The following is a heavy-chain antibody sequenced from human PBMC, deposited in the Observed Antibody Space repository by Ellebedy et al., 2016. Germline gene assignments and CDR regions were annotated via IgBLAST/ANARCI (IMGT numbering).Heavy chain of an antibody. CDR2: MYYRGST. Sequence: SETLSLTXAVYGGSFSSYYWDWIRQPPGKGLEWIGSMYYRGSTNYNPSLKSRVTISVDTSKNQFSLKLTSVTAADTAVYYCASRPNWYFDLWGRGTLVTVSS. CDR1: GGSFSSYY. J-gene: IGHJ2*01. V-gene: IGHV4-39*01. CDR3: ASRPNWYFDL.